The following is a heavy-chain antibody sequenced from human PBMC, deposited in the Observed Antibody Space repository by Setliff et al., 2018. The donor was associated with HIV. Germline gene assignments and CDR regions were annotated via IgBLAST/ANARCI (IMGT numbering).Heavy chain of an antibody. Sequence: GASVKVSCKASGYTFTSYGISWVRQAPGQGLEWMGILNPSGSTVSAQKFRGRVAMTRDTSTSTVYMELSSLRSEDTAVYYCASAGAWQRNALDIWGQGTMVTVSS. D-gene: IGHD5-12*01. J-gene: IGHJ3*02. CDR2: LNPSGST. V-gene: IGHV1-46*01. CDR3: ASAGAWQRNALDI. CDR1: GYTFTSYG.